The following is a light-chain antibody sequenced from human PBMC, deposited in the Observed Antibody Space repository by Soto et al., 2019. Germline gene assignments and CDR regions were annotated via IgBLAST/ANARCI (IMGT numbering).Light chain of an antibody. CDR3: QQFGSSPYS. CDR2: GAS. V-gene: IGKV3-20*01. CDR1: QSVSSNY. J-gene: IGKJ2*01. Sequence: EVVLTQSPGTLSLSPGERATLSCRASQSVSSNYLAWYQQKPGQAPRLLIYGASSRATRIPDRFSGSGSGTDFTLTVSRLEPEDFSTYYCQQFGSSPYSFGQGTRLAIK.